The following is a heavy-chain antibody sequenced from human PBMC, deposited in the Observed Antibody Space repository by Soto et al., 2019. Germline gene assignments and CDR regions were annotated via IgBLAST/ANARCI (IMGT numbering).Heavy chain of an antibody. Sequence: ASVKVSCKASGGTFSSYAISWVRQAPGQGLEWMGGIIPIFGTANYAQKFQGRVTITADESTSTAYMELSSLRSEDTAVYYCARDYALMTTVTTGYYYYGMDVWGQGTTVTVSS. J-gene: IGHJ6*02. D-gene: IGHD4-17*01. CDR1: GGTFSSYA. CDR3: ARDYALMTTVTTGYYYYGMDV. CDR2: IIPIFGTA. V-gene: IGHV1-69*13.